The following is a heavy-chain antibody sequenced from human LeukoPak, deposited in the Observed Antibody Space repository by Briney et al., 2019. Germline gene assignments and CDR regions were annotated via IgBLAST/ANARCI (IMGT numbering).Heavy chain of an antibody. CDR1: GFTFSSYW. D-gene: IGHD3-10*01. Sequence: GGSLRLSCAASGFTFSSYWMHWVRQAPGKGLVWVPRINTDGSSTSYADSVKGRFTISRDNAKNTLYLQMNSLRAEDTAVYYCAKNYYGSGSYYNAGAFDIWGQGTMVTVSS. V-gene: IGHV3-74*01. CDR2: INTDGSST. J-gene: IGHJ3*02. CDR3: AKNYYGSGSYYNAGAFDI.